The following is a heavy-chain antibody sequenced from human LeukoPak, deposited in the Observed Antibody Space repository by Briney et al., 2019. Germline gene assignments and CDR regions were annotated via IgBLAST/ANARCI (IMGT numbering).Heavy chain of an antibody. V-gene: IGHV3-23*01. CDR1: GFTVSSNY. D-gene: IGHD3-22*01. J-gene: IGHJ3*02. CDR2: ISGDGGST. Sequence: GGSLRLSCAASGFTVSSNYMTWVRQAPGKGLEWVSGISGDGGSTSYADSVKGRFTISRDNSKNTLHLQMNSLRAEDTAVFYCTKAESSGYYYNIWGQGTLVTVSS. CDR3: TKAESSGYYYNI.